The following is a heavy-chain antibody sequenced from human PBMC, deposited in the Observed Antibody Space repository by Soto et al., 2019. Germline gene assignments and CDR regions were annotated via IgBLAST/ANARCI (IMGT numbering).Heavy chain of an antibody. Sequence: QVQLQESGPGLVKPSETLSLTCTVSRVSISDYFWSWIRQPPGKGLEWIGYIFHTGSTNYNPSLKSRATISLDTSKKQFSLKLNSVTDADTAVYYCATQRLCTGGHCWNWFDPWGQGTLVTVSS. CDR2: IFHTGST. CDR3: ATQRLCTGGHCWNWFDP. V-gene: IGHV4-4*09. J-gene: IGHJ5*02. D-gene: IGHD2-8*02. CDR1: RVSISDYF.